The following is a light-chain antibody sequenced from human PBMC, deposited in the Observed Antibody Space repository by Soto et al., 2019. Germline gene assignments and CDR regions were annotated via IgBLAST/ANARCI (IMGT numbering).Light chain of an antibody. CDR3: QQYNSYSKT. Sequence: DIPLTQSPSTLSASVGDRVTITCRASQRGSTWLAWYQQKAGKAPKLLIYDASSLASGVPSRFSGSGSGTEFTLTISSLQPDDFATYYCQQYNSYSKTFGHGTKVEIK. CDR1: QRGSTW. CDR2: DAS. V-gene: IGKV1-5*01. J-gene: IGKJ1*01.